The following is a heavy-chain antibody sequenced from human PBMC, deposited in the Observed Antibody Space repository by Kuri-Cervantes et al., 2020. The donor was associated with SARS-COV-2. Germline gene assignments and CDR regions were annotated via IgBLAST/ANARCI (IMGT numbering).Heavy chain of an antibody. Sequence: ASVKVSCKASGYTFTSYAMHWVRQAPGQRLEWMGWINAGNGNTKYSQKFQGRVTMTTDTSTSTAYMELRSLRSDDTAVYYCAITSYSSGWYVSNYYYGMDVWGQGTTVTVSS. J-gene: IGHJ6*02. D-gene: IGHD6-19*01. CDR3: AITSYSSGWYVSNYYYGMDV. V-gene: IGHV1-3*01. CDR2: INAGNGNT. CDR1: GYTFTSYA.